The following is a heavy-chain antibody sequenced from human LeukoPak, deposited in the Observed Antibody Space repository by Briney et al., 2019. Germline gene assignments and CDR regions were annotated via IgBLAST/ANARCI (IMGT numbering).Heavy chain of an antibody. D-gene: IGHD4-17*01. J-gene: IGHJ4*02. CDR2: ISSSGSTI. CDR3: ARESTVTTSDY. V-gene: IGHV3-11*04. Sequence: GGSLRLSCAASGFTFSDYYMSWIRQAPGKGLEWVSYISSSGSTIYYADSVKGRFTISGDNAKNSLYLQMNSLRAEDTAVYYCARESTVTTSDYWGQGTLVTVSS. CDR1: GFTFSDYY.